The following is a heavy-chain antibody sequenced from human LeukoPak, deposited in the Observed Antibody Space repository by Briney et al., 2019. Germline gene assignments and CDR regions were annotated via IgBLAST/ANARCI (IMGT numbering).Heavy chain of an antibody. D-gene: IGHD5-12*01. CDR1: GFTFSNHG. CDR2: IRFDGSHK. Sequence: GGSLRLSCAASGFTFSNHGMHWVRQAPGKGLEWVALIRFDGSHKYYADSVKGRFTISRDNSKSTVYLQMNSLRAEDTAVYYCAKRSLDSGYDWEGYYFDYWGQGTLVTVSS. J-gene: IGHJ4*02. V-gene: IGHV3-30*02. CDR3: AKRSLDSGYDWEGYYFDY.